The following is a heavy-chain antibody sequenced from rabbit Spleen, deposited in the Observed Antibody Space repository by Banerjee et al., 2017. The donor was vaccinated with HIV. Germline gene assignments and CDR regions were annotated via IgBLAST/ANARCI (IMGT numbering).Heavy chain of an antibody. J-gene: IGHJ6*01. Sequence: QSLEESGGDLVKPGASLTLTCTASGFSFSSSHYMCWVRQAPGKGLEWIACIDIGSSGFTYFATWAKGRFTISKTSSTTVTLQMTRLTAADTATYFCARDTSSSFSSYGMDLWGQGTLVTVS. CDR3: ARDTSSSFSSYGMDL. CDR1: GFSFSSSHY. V-gene: IGHV1S40*01. CDR2: IDIGSSGFT. D-gene: IGHD1-1*01.